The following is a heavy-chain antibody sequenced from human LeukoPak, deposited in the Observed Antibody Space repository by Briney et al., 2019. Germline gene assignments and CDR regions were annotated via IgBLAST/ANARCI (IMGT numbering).Heavy chain of an antibody. D-gene: IGHD3-22*01. V-gene: IGHV1-46*01. CDR1: GYTFTNYY. CDR3: ARAYYYENSGDYQGGDY. J-gene: IGHJ4*02. CDR2: INPSGGST. Sequence: ASVKVSCKASGYTFTNYYLYWVRQAPGQGLEWMGIINPSGGSTSYAQKFQGRFTMTRDTSTSTVYMELRSLRSEDTAVYYCARAYYYENSGDYQGGDYWGQGTLVTVSS.